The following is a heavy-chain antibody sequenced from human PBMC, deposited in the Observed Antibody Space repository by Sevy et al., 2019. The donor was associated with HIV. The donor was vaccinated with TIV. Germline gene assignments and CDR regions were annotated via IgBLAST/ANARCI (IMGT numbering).Heavy chain of an antibody. CDR3: AKPYYYDSSGRNDAFDI. V-gene: IGHV3-30*18. J-gene: IGHJ3*02. D-gene: IGHD3-22*01. Sequence: GSLRLSCAASGFTFSSYGMHWVRQAPGKGLEWVAVISYDGSNKYYADSVKGRFTISRDNSKNTLYLQMNSLRAEDTAVYYCAKPYYYDSSGRNDAFDIWGQGTMVTVSS. CDR2: ISYDGSNK. CDR1: GFTFSSYG.